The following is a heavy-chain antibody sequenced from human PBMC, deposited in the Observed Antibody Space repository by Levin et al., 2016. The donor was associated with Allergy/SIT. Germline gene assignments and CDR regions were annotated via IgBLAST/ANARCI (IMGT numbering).Heavy chain of an antibody. CDR1: GFTFSSYW. Sequence: GESLKISCAASGFTFSSYWMHWVRQAPGKGLEWVSYISSSSSTIYYADSVKGRFTISRDNAKNSLYLQMNSLRAEDTAVYYCASDSSLGRDAFDIWGQGTMVTVSS. D-gene: IGHD2-15*01. CDR2: ISSSSSTI. V-gene: IGHV3-48*01. CDR3: ASDSSLGRDAFDI. J-gene: IGHJ3*02.